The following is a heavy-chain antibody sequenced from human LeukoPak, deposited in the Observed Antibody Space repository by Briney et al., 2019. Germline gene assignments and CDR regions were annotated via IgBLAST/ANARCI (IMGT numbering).Heavy chain of an antibody. V-gene: IGHV3-9*01. CDR1: GFTFDDYA. D-gene: IGHD3-10*01. Sequence: GRSLRLSCAASGFTFDDYAMHWVRQAPGKGLEWVSGISWNSGSIGYADSVKGRSTISRDNAKNSLYLQMNSLRAEDTALYYCAKEGITMVRGVEVPYYGMDVWGQGTTVTVSS. J-gene: IGHJ6*02. CDR2: ISWNSGSI. CDR3: AKEGITMVRGVEVPYYGMDV.